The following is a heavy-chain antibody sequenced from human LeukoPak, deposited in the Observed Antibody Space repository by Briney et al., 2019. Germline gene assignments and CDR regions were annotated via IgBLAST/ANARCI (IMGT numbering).Heavy chain of an antibody. J-gene: IGHJ3*02. CDR3: ATLTGTTVVRPFDI. CDR1: GYTLTELS. Sequence: ASVKVSCKVSGYTLTELSMHWVRQAPGKGLEWMGGFDPEDGETIYAQKFQGRVTMTEDTSTDTAYMELSSLRSEDTAVYYCATLTGTTVVRPFDIRGQGTMVTVSS. CDR2: FDPEDGET. D-gene: IGHD4-23*01. V-gene: IGHV1-24*01.